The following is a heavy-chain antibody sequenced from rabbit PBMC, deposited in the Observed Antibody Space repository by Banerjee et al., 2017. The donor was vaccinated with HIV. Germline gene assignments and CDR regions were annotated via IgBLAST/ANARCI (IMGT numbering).Heavy chain of an antibody. V-gene: IGHV1S45*01. D-gene: IGHD1-1*01. Sequence: QEQLEESGGGLVQPGASLTLTCKASGIDFSNYNFMCWVRQAPGKGLEWIACIDTGSRDFTYYASWAKGRFTFSKTSSTTVTLQMTSLTAADTATYFCARDLDGVIGWNFGWWGPGTLVT. J-gene: IGHJ4*01. CDR1: GIDFSNYNF. CDR2: IDTGSRDFT. CDR3: ARDLDGVIGWNFGW.